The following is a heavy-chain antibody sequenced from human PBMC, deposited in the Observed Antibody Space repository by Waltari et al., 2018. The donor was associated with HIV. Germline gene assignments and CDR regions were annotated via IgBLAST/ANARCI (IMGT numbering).Heavy chain of an antibody. V-gene: IGHV3-30*01. CDR3: ARDSSGYYYVGYGMDV. Sequence: QVQMVESGGGGVQPGRALRLSCAASGFPFNHYAMFLVRQAPGKGLECVAVISYDGSNKYYADSVKGRFTISRDNSKNTLYLQMNSLRAEDTAVYYCARDSSGYYYVGYGMDVWGQGTTVTVSS. J-gene: IGHJ6*02. D-gene: IGHD3-22*01. CDR1: GFPFNHYA. CDR2: ISYDGSNK.